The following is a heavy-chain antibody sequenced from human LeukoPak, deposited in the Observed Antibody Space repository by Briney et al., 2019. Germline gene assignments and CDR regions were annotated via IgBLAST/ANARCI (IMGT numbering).Heavy chain of an antibody. CDR2: ISYDGSNK. D-gene: IGHD3-22*01. CDR3: ATYSSLNRREFQY. J-gene: IGHJ1*01. Sequence: GRSLRLSCAASGFTFSSYAMHWVRQAPGKGLEWVAVISYDGSNKYYADSVKGRFTISRDNSKNTLYLQMNSLRAEDTAVYYCATYSSLNRREFQYWGQGTLLTVSS. CDR1: GFTFSSYA. V-gene: IGHV3-30*04.